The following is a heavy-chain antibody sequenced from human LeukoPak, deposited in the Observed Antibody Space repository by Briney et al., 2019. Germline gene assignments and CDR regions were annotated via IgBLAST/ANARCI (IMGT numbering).Heavy chain of an antibody. D-gene: IGHD3-10*01. V-gene: IGHV3-30-3*01. Sequence: PGRSLRLSCAASGFTFSSYAMHWVRQAPGKGLEWVAVISYDGSNKYYADSVKGRFTISRDNSKNTLYLQMNSLRAEDTAVYYCAGHAPYGSGKLTFDYWGQGTLVTVSS. CDR2: ISYDGSNK. CDR1: GFTFSSYA. CDR3: AGHAPYGSGKLTFDY. J-gene: IGHJ4*02.